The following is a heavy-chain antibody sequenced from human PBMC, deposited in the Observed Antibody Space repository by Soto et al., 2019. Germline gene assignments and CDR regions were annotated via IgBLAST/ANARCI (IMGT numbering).Heavy chain of an antibody. CDR2: INPSGGST. J-gene: IGHJ4*02. Sequence: SVRVSCKASGYTCTSCYMHWVRQAPGQGLEWMGIINPSGGSTSYAQKFRGRVTMTRDTSTSTVYMELSSLRSEDTAVYYCEGQGGNSSSWPYFDYWGQGTLVTVSS. CDR1: GYTCTSCY. V-gene: IGHV1-46*01. CDR3: EGQGGNSSSWPYFDY. D-gene: IGHD6-13*01.